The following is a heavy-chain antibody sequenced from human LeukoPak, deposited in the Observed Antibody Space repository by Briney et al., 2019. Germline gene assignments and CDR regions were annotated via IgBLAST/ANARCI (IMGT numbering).Heavy chain of an antibody. J-gene: IGHJ4*02. CDR2: ISRTGNST. Sequence: GGSLRLSCAASGFTLTSYDMNWVRLAPGKGLEWISYISRTGNSTYYADSVKGRFTVSRDSAKNSLYLQMNSLRAEDTAVYYCARGPYSSNWYVDYWGQGTLVTVAS. CDR3: ARGPYSSNWYVDY. CDR1: GFTLTSYD. V-gene: IGHV3-48*03. D-gene: IGHD6-13*01.